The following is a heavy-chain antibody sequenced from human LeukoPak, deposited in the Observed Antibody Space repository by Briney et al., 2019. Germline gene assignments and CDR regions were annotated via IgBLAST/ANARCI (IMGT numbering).Heavy chain of an antibody. Sequence: PGGSLRLSCAASGFTLSSYAMSWVSHDPGKGLEWLSAISGSGGSTYYAASVKGRCTSSRDNSKNTLYLQMNSLRAEDTAVYYCAKDLYSGTSGSAFCIWGQGTMVTVSS. J-gene: IGHJ3*02. V-gene: IGHV3-23*01. CDR2: ISGSGGST. CDR3: AKDLYSGTSGSAFCI. D-gene: IGHD1-1*01. CDR1: GFTLSSYA.